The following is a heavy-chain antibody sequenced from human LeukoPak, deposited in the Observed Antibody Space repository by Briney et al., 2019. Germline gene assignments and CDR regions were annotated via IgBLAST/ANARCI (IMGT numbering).Heavy chain of an antibody. CDR2: INPNSGGT. D-gene: IGHD3-10*01. V-gene: IGHV1-2*06. CDR1: GYTFTSYD. CDR3: ARDRVTMVRGVIKNWFDP. J-gene: IGHJ5*02. Sequence: GASVKVSCKASGYTFTSYDINRVRQATGQGLEWMGRINPNSGGTNYAQKFQGRVTMTRDTSISTAYMELSRLRSDDTAVYYCARDRVTMVRGVIKNWFDPWGQGTLVTVSS.